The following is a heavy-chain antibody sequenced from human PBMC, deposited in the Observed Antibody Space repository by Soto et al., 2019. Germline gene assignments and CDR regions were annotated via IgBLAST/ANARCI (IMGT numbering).Heavy chain of an antibody. CDR3: ARVSYCSGGSCYSRALDY. V-gene: IGHV3-74*01. J-gene: IGHJ4*02. Sequence: GGSLRLSCAASGFTFSSYWMHWVRQAPGKGLVWVSRINSDGSSTSYTDSVKGRFTISRDNAKNTLYLQMNSLRAEDTAVYYCARVSYCSGGSCYSRALDYWGQGTLVTVSS. CDR1: GFTFSSYW. CDR2: INSDGSST. D-gene: IGHD2-15*01.